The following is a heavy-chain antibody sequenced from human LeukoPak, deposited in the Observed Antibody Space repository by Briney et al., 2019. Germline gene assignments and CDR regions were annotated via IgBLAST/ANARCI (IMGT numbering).Heavy chain of an antibody. CDR2: ISYDGSNK. CDR3: ARDGAAAGPLDFDY. Sequence: GGSLRLSCAASGFTFSSYAMHWVRQAPGKGLEWVAVISYDGSNKYYADSVKGRFTISRDNSKNTLYLQMNSLRAEDRAVYYCARDGAAAGPLDFDYWGQGTLVTVSS. D-gene: IGHD6-13*01. J-gene: IGHJ4*02. V-gene: IGHV3-30*04. CDR1: GFTFSSYA.